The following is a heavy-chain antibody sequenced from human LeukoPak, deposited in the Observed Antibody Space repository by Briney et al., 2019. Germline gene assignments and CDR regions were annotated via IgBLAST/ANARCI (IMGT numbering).Heavy chain of an antibody. V-gene: IGHV1-18*01. J-gene: IGHJ6*03. CDR1: GYTFTNYG. CDR3: ARIVLRFMEWSLSYYYMDV. CDR2: ISADNGNT. Sequence: ASVKVSCKASGYTFTNYGISWVRQAPGQGLEWMGWISADNGNTKYAQKFQGRVTMTTDTSTNTAYMELKRLRSDDTAVYYCARIVLRFMEWSLSYYYMDVWGKGTTVTVSS. D-gene: IGHD3-3*01.